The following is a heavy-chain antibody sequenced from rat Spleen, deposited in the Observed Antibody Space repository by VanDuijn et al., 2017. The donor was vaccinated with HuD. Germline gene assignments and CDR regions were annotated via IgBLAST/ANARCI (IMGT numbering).Heavy chain of an antibody. Sequence: EVKLVESGGGLVQPGRSLKLSCAASGFTFSDYNMAWVRQAPKKGLEWVATIIYDDSRTHYPDSVKGRFTISRDIAKSTLFLQMNSLRSEDTATYYCTTNGPRVSRFAYWGQGTLVTVSS. V-gene: IGHV5S10*01. J-gene: IGHJ3*01. CDR1: GFTFSDYN. D-gene: IGHD1-4*01. CDR3: TTNGPRVSRFAY. CDR2: IIYDDSRT.